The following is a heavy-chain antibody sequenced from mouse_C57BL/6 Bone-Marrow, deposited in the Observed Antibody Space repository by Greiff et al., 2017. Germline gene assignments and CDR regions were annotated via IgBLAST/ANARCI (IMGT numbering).Heavy chain of an antibody. Sequence: EVMLVESGEGLVKPGGSLKLSCAASGFTFSSYAMSWVRQTPEKRLEWVAYISSGGDYIYYADTVQGRFTISRDNARNTLYLQMSSLKSEDTAMYYGTRGTGTLGYFDVWGTGTTVTVSS. CDR3: TRGTGTLGYFDV. CDR1: GFTFSSYA. V-gene: IGHV5S21*01. D-gene: IGHD4-1*01. J-gene: IGHJ1*03. CDR2: ISSGGDYI.